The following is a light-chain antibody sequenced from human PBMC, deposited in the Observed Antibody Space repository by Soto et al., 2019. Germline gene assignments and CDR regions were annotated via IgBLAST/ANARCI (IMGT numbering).Light chain of an antibody. CDR1: SXDVGGYNS. J-gene: IGLJ1*01. V-gene: IGLV2-14*01. CDR2: EVT. Sequence: QSVLTQPASVSGSPGQSITISCTGTSXDVGGYNSVSWYQQHPGKAPKLVIYEVTNRPSGISNRFSGSKSGNTASLTISGLQAEDEADYYCSSYTSSSTRVFGTGTNVPS. CDR3: SSYTSSSTRV.